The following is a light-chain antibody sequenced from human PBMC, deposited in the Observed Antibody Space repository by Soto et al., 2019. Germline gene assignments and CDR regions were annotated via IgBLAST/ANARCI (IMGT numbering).Light chain of an antibody. J-gene: IGKJ4*01. Sequence: EIVLTQSPATLSLSPGERATLSCRAGQSVGTHLAWYQKKPGQGPRLLIYDASTRATGIPARFSGGGSGTDFTLTISSLEPDDFAVYYCQQRSNWPPGGTFGGGTKVEIK. V-gene: IGKV3-11*01. CDR3: QQRSNWPPGGT. CDR1: QSVGTH. CDR2: DAS.